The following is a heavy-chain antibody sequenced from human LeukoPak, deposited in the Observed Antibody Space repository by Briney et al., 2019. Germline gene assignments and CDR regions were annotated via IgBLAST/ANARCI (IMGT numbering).Heavy chain of an antibody. D-gene: IGHD4-23*01. CDR2: ISDTSTYT. V-gene: IGHV3-11*03. CDR3: ARSTPAPNAFDI. Sequence: GGSLRLSCAASGFTFSDYYMSWIRQAPGKGLEWLSYISDTSTYTNYADSVKGRFTISRDNAKNSLYPQMSSLRAEDTAVYYCARSTPAPNAFDIWGQGTMVTVSS. J-gene: IGHJ3*02. CDR1: GFTFSDYY.